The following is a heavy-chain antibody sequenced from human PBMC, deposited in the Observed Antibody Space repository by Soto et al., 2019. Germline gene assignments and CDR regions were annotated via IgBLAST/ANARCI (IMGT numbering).Heavy chain of an antibody. D-gene: IGHD3-10*01. CDR1: GFTFSSYA. V-gene: IGHV3-23*01. CDR3: AKEMILWFGELWNYYYYGMDV. CDR2: ISGSGGST. Sequence: GGSLRLSCAASGFTFSSYAMSWVRQAPGKGLEWVSAISGSGGSTYYADSVKGRFTISRDNSKNTLYLQMNSLRAEDTAVYYCAKEMILWFGELWNYYYYGMDVWGQGTTVTVSS. J-gene: IGHJ6*02.